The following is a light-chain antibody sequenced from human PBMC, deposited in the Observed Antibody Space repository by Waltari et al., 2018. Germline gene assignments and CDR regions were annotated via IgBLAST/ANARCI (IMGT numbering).Light chain of an antibody. Sequence: EIVLTQSPGTLSLSPGERATLSCRVNQRVSSNYLGGYQQKPGQTPRVLIYGASSRATGIPDRFSGSGSGTDFTLTISRLEPEDFAVYYCQHYGASPPWTFGQGTKVEI. V-gene: IGKV3-20*01. J-gene: IGKJ1*01. CDR3: QHYGASPPWT. CDR2: GAS. CDR1: QRVSSNY.